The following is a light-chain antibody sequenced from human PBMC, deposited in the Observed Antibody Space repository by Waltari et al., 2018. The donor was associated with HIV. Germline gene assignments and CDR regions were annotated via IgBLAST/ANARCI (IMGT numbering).Light chain of an antibody. V-gene: IGLV2-14*01. CDR3: SSYTSSSTPVV. CDR2: DVS. Sequence: QSALTQPASVSGSPGQSITIGTYHYVSWYQQHPGKAPKLMIYDVSNRPSGVSTRFSGSKSGNTASLTISGLQAEDEADYYCSSYTSSSTPVVFGGGTKLTVL. CDR1: GTYHY. J-gene: IGLJ2*01.